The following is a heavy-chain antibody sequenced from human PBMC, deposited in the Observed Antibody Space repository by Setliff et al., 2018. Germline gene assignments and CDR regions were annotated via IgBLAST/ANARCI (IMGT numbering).Heavy chain of an antibody. CDR1: GYTFTNFG. CDR2: NSA. J-gene: IGHJ3*02. D-gene: IGHD2-2*01. V-gene: IGHV1-18*01. CDR3: VRDRAAIVVGPPTAAFDI. Sequence: ASVKVSCKTSGYTFTNFGINWVRQAPGQGLEWMGWNSAYAQKFQGRVTMTTDTPTSTAYMELRSLRSDDTAVYYCVRDRAAIVVGPPTAAFDIWGQGTMVTVS.